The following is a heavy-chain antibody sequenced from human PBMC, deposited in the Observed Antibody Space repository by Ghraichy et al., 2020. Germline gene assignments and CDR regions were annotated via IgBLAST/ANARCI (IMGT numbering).Heavy chain of an antibody. D-gene: IGHD2-2*01. CDR1: GGSISSGGYS. CDR2: INHSGSN. Sequence: SETLSLTCAVSGGSISSGGYSWSWIRQPPGQGRDCFGYINHSGSNYYNTSLKSRATISVDRSKNQFSLKLSSVTAADTAVYYGARDSEGGYQLVHWGQGTLVTVSS. CDR3: ARDSEGGYQLVH. V-gene: IGHV4-30-2*01. J-gene: IGHJ1*01.